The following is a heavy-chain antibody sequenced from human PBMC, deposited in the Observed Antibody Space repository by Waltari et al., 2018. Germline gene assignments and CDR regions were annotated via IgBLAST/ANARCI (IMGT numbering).Heavy chain of an antibody. CDR3: ARDRRIWLGDLPDY. V-gene: IGHV3-33*01. CDR2: IWYDGSNK. J-gene: IGHJ4*02. D-gene: IGHD2-21*01. CDR1: GFTFSSYG. Sequence: QVQLVESGGGVVQPGRSLRLSCAASGFTFSSYGMHWVRQAPGKGLEWVAVIWYDGSNKYYADSVKGRFTISRDNSKNTLYLQMNSLRAEDTAVYYCARDRRIWLGDLPDYWGQGTLVTVSS.